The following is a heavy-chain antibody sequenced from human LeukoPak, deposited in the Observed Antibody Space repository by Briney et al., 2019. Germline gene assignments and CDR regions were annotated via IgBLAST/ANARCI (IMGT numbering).Heavy chain of an antibody. V-gene: IGHV4-59*08. J-gene: IGHJ4*02. Sequence: PSETLSLTCTVSDGSISSYYWSWIRQPPGKGLEWIGYIYYSGSTNYNPSLKSRVTISVDTSKNQFSLKLSSVTAADTAVYYCARVADGYNYDYWGQGTLVTVSS. CDR2: IYYSGST. CDR3: ARVADGYNYDY. CDR1: DGSISSYY. D-gene: IGHD5-24*01.